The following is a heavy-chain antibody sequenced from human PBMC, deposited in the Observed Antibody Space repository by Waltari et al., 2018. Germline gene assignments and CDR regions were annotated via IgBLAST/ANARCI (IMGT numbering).Heavy chain of an antibody. CDR2: MYYTGNT. D-gene: IGHD3-16*01. V-gene: IGHV4-39*01. CDR3: ASGIPVTLGAFDS. CDR1: DGSTNSSSYY. Sequence: QLQLQESGPGLVKPSETLSLTCTVSDGSTNSSSYYWGWIRQPPGKGLEWIGSMYYTGNTYYNPSLNSRVTISVDTARNQVSLKLSFVTAADTAVYYCASGIPVTLGAFDSWGQGTMVTVSS. J-gene: IGHJ3*02.